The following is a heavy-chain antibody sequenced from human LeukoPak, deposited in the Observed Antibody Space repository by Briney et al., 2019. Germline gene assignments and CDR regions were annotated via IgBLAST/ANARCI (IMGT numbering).Heavy chain of an antibody. J-gene: IGHJ3*02. CDR1: GGSISSSSYY. Sequence: SETLSLTCTVSGGSISSSSYYWGWIRQPPGKGLEWIGSIYHSGSTYYNPSLKSRVTISVDTSKNQFSLKLSSVTAADTAVYYCARDSTYYDYVWGSYRHYDAFDIWGQGTMVTVSS. CDR3: ARDSTYYDYVWGSYRHYDAFDI. D-gene: IGHD3-16*02. CDR2: IYHSGST. V-gene: IGHV4-39*07.